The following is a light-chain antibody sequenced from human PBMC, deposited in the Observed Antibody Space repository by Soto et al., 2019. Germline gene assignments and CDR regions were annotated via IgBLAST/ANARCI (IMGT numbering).Light chain of an antibody. CDR1: SSDVGGYNY. V-gene: IGLV2-14*01. J-gene: IGLJ3*02. CDR3: TSYTTSYTQV. CDR2: EVS. Sequence: QSALTQPASVSGSPGQSITISCTGTSSDVGGYNYVSWYQHHPGKAPKLMIYEVSNRPSGVSNRLSGSKSGNTASLTISGLQADDEADYYCTSYTTSYTQVFGGGTKLTVL.